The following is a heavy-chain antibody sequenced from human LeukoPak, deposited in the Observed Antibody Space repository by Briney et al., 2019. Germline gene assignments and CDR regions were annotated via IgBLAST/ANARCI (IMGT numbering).Heavy chain of an antibody. CDR3: VRDRDWSFDY. Sequence: GGSLRLSCVASGFTFSGHGMHWVRQAPGKGLEWQAFISNDGNRKYYADSVKGRFIISRDNSENTVSLQMSSLRTEGTAVYHCVRDRDWSFDYWGQGILVTVSS. D-gene: IGHD2-21*02. V-gene: IGHV3-30*03. CDR2: ISNDGNRK. CDR1: GFTFSGHG. J-gene: IGHJ4*02.